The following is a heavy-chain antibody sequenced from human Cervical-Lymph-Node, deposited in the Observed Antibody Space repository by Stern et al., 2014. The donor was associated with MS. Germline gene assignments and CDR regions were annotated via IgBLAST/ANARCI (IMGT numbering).Heavy chain of an antibody. D-gene: IGHD4-23*01. CDR2: IVHSGST. CDR1: GGSISSGDYS. Sequence: QVQLVQSGSGLVKPSQTLSLTCAVSGGSISSGDYSWSWIRQPPGKSLEWIGYIVHSGSTYYNPSLKSRVSISVDRSKTQFSLKLSSVTAADTAMYYCARIFGGNFDNWGQGTLVTVSS. V-gene: IGHV4-30-2*01. CDR3: ARIFGGNFDN. J-gene: IGHJ4*02.